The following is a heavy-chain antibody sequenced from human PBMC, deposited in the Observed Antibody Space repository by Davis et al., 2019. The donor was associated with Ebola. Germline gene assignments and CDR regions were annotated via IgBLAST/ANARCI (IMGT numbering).Heavy chain of an antibody. Sequence: ASVTVSCKASGYTFRRYGISWVRQAPGQGLEWMGWISGYEDNTNYAPRFQGRITLTKDRATSTVYMELRSLTSDDTAVYYCARDLAASSGAHVFYFGMDVWGEGTSVAVSS. CDR2: ISGYEDNT. V-gene: IGHV1-18*01. J-gene: IGHJ6*04. CDR1: GYTFRRYG. D-gene: IGHD6-25*01. CDR3: ARDLAASSGAHVFYFGMDV.